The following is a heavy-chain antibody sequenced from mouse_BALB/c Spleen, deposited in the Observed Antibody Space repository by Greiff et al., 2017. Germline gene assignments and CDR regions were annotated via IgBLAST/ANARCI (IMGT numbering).Heavy chain of an antibody. D-gene: IGHD2-4*01. V-gene: IGHV5-6-3*01. J-gene: IGHJ4*01. CDR2: INSNGGST. CDR3: AREKDPLSTMITTRPMDY. CDR1: GFTFSSYG. Sequence: EVHLVESGGGLVQPGGSLKLSCAASGFTFSSYGMSWVRQTPDKRLELVATINSNGGSTYYPDSVKGRFTISRDNAKNTLYLQMSSLKSEDTAMYYCAREKDPLSTMITTRPMDYWGQGTSVTVSS.